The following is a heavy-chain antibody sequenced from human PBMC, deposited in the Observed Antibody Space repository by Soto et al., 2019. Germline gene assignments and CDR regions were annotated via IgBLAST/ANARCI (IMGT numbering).Heavy chain of an antibody. CDR2: ISYDGSNK. CDR3: AKGLRYFDWLLYRPLDYYYGMDV. CDR1: GFTFSSYG. D-gene: IGHD3-9*01. V-gene: IGHV3-30*18. Sequence: GGSLRLSCAASGFTFSSYGMHWVRQAPGKGLEWVAVISYDGSNKYYADSVKGRFTISRDNSKNTLYLQMNSLRAEDTAVYYCAKGLRYFDWLLYRPLDYYYGMDVWGQGTRVTVSS. J-gene: IGHJ6*02.